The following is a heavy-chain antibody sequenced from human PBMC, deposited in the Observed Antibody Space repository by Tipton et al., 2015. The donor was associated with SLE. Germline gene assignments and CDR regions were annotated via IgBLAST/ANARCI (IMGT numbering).Heavy chain of an antibody. D-gene: IGHD1-1*01. V-gene: IGHV3-23*01. CDR1: GFTLNNYA. CDR2: IRGSGGST. J-gene: IGHJ4*02. CDR3: ASSVSTAGTD. Sequence: SLRLSCAASGFTLNNYAMSWVRQAPGKGLEWVSGIRGSGGSTYYADSVKGRFTISRDNSENTLYLQMNSLRVEDTAVYYCASSVSTAGTDWGQGTLVTVSS.